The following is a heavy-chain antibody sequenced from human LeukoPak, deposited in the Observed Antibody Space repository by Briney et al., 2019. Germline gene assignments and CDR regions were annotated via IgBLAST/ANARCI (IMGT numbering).Heavy chain of an antibody. Sequence: GGSLRLSCAASGFTFTNYWMSWVRQAPGKGLELVANIKQDRSEKYYVDSVKGRFTISRDNAKNSLYLQMNSLRAEDTAVYYCALGFRVFDYWGQGTLVTVSS. CDR2: IKQDRSEK. D-gene: IGHD2-15*01. CDR3: ALGFRVFDY. CDR1: GFTFTNYW. V-gene: IGHV3-7*01. J-gene: IGHJ4*02.